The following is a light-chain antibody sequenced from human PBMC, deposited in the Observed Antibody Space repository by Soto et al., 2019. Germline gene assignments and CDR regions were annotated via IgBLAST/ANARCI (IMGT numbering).Light chain of an antibody. CDR3: QQFNSYPPALT. CDR2: DAS. J-gene: IGKJ4*01. Sequence: AIQLTQSRSSLSASVGDRVTITCRASQGISSALAWYQQKPGKAPKLLIYDASSLESGVPSRFSGSGSGTDFTLTISSLQPKDFATYYCQQFNSYPPALTFGGGTKVDIK. CDR1: QGISSA. V-gene: IGKV1-13*02.